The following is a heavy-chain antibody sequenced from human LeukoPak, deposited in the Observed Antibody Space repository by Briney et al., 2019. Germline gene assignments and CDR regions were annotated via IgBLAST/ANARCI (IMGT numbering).Heavy chain of an antibody. CDR2: ISASGVMT. D-gene: IGHD1-26*01. Sequence: GGSLRLSCAASGFTFTNYAMTWVRQAPGKGLEWVSSISASGVMTYYADSVEGRFTVSRDNSKNSLYLQMSSLTAADTAVYYCAKDRSIGTYYTFDHWGQGTLVTVSS. V-gene: IGHV3-23*01. J-gene: IGHJ4*02. CDR3: AKDRSIGTYYTFDH. CDR1: GFTFTNYA.